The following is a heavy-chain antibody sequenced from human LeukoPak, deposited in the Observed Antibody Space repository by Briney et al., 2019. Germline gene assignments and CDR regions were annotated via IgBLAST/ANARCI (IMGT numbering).Heavy chain of an antibody. V-gene: IGHV3-30*04. D-gene: IGHD6-6*01. CDR2: ISYDGPNK. J-gene: IGHJ4*02. CDR3: ARDPSTYSSSDVGREDY. Sequence: GGSLRLSCAASGFTFSTYAMHWVRQAAGKGLEWEAAISYDGPNKRYADSVKGRFTISRDNSKNTLYLQMNSLRAEDTAVYYCARDPSTYSSSDVGREDYWGQGTLVTVSS. CDR1: GFTFSTYA.